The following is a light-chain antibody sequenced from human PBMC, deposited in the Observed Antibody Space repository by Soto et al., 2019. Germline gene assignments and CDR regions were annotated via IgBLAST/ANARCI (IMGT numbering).Light chain of an antibody. CDR2: AES. CDR3: QLFGSSPRYT. CDR1: QSVSSSY. Sequence: EIVLTQSPGTLSLSPGERATLSCRTSQSVSSSYLAWYQKKPGQAPRLLIYAESSRSTGIPDRFSGSGSGTDFTLTISRLEPEDFAVYYCQLFGSSPRYTFGQGTKLEIK. J-gene: IGKJ2*01. V-gene: IGKV3-20*01.